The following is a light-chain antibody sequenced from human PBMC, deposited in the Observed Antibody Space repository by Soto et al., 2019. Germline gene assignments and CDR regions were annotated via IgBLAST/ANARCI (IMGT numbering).Light chain of an antibody. CDR3: QQYYSYLFT. CDR2: AAS. J-gene: IGKJ3*01. CDR1: QGISSY. V-gene: IGKV1-9*01. Sequence: DIQLTQSPSFLSASVGDRVTITCRASQGISSYLAWYQQKPGKAPKLLIYAASTLQSGVPSRFSGSGSGTEFTLTISSLQPEDFATYYCQQYYSYLFTFGPGTKVDIK.